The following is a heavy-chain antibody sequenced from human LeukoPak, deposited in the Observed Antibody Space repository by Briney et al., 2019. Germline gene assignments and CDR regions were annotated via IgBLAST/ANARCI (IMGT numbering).Heavy chain of an antibody. CDR1: GGSISSYY. Sequence: SETLSLTCTVSGGSISSYYWSWIRQPPGKGLEWMGYIYYSGSTNYNPSLKSRVTISVDTYKTQFSLKLSSVTAADTAVYYCAREGGSGYFDYWGQGTLVTVSS. V-gene: IGHV4-59*01. J-gene: IGHJ4*02. CDR3: AREGGSGYFDY. D-gene: IGHD3-16*01. CDR2: IYYSGST.